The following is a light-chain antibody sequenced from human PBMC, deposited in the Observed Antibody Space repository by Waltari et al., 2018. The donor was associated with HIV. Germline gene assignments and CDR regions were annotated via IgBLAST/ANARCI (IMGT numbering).Light chain of an antibody. CDR1: QTIGDY. Sequence: DIQLTQSPSPLSASLGDRVIITCRASQTIGDYVNWYQQKPGKPPKLLIYSATSSQPGVPSRFSGSGSGTDFALTISSLQPEDFAIYYCEQIYTFPLFTFGPGTKVDI. CDR2: SAT. J-gene: IGKJ3*01. V-gene: IGKV1-39*01. CDR3: EQIYTFPLFT.